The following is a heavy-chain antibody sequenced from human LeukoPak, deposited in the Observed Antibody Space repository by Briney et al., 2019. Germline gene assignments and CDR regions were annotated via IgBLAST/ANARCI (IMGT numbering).Heavy chain of an antibody. D-gene: IGHD6-19*01. V-gene: IGHV4-34*01. J-gene: IGHJ5*02. CDR1: GGSFSGYY. CDR3: ARHRSSGPPWGGGLDP. Sequence: SETLSLTCAVYGGSFSGYYWSWIRQPPGKGLEWIGEINHSGSTNYNPSLKSRVTISVDTSKNQFSLKLSSVTAADTAVYYCARHRSSGPPWGGGLDPWGQGTLVTVSS. CDR2: INHSGST.